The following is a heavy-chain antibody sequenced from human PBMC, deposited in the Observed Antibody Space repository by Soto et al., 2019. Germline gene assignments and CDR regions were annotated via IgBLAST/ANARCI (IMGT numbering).Heavy chain of an antibody. CDR2: IIPILGMA. Sequence: QVQLVQSGAEVKKPGSSVKVSCKASGGTFNTYTIGWVRQAPGQGLEWMGRIIPILGMANYAQKFQGRVTITADKSTNTAYMELSSLRSEDTAVYYCADLRGCPPLMDVWGKGTTVTVSS. CDR1: GGTFNTYT. CDR3: ADLRGCPPLMDV. V-gene: IGHV1-69*02. J-gene: IGHJ6*03.